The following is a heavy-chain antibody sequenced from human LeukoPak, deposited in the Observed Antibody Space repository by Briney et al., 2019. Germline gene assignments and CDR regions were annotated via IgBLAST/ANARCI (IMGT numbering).Heavy chain of an antibody. Sequence: GGSLRLSCAASGFAFSTYPMTWVRQAPGKGLEWVSAISGGGDTTAYAASVQGWSTISRDNSKNTLYLQVNSLRVEDTAVYYCAKDWSCDSWGQGTLVTVSS. CDR1: GFAFSTYP. CDR3: AKDWSCDS. CDR2: ISGGGDTT. D-gene: IGHD3-10*01. V-gene: IGHV3-23*01. J-gene: IGHJ4*02.